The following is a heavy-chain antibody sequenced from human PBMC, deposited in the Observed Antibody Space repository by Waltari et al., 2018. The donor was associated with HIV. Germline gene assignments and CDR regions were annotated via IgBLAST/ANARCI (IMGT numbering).Heavy chain of an antibody. CDR2: INYDGSNK. CDR3: ARDKAPYSSSSAVDY. J-gene: IGHJ4*02. D-gene: IGHD6-6*01. CDR1: GFTVGSYG. V-gene: IGHV3-33*01. Sequence: VQLMGPGGGVFQAGKSLRLSCATSGFTVGSYGIHWVRQAPGKGLEWVAVINYDGSNKFYAESVKGRFLISRDNSKNTLFLQMNSLRDEDTGLYYCARDKAPYSSSSAVDYWGQGTLVTVS.